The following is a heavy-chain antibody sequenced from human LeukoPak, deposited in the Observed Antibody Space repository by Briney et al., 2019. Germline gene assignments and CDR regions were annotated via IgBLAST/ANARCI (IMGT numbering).Heavy chain of an antibody. CDR1: GYTFTSYG. D-gene: IGHD3-10*01. CDR2: ISAYNGNT. CDR3: AREGSMVRSRELPTHAYYYYGMDV. V-gene: IGHV1-18*01. Sequence: ASVKVSCKGSGYTFTSYGISWVRQAPGQGREWMGWISAYNGNTNYAQKLQGRVTMTTDTSTSTAYMELRSLRSDDTAVYYCAREGSMVRSRELPTHAYYYYGMDVWGQGTTVTVSS. J-gene: IGHJ6*02.